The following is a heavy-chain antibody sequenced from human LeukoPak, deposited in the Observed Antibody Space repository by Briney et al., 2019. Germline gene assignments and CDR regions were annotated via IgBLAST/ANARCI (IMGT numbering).Heavy chain of an antibody. J-gene: IGHJ4*02. Sequence: GGSLRLSCAVAGFTFSSYAMSWVRQAPGKGLEWVSAISGSGGSTYYADSVEGRFTISRDNSKNTLYLQMNSLRAEDTAVYYCATDREGDPSAYYLVGGQGTLITVSS. CDR1: GFTFSSYA. CDR3: ATDREGDPSAYYLV. D-gene: IGHD3-22*01. CDR2: ISGSGGST. V-gene: IGHV3-23*01.